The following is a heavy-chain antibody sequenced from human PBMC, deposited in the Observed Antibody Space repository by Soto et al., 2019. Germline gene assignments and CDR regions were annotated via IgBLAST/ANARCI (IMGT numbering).Heavy chain of an antibody. D-gene: IGHD5-12*01. CDR2: VNEHGTDS. CDR1: GFTFSASC. J-gene: IGHJ1*01. CDR3: VSDGDVCSGSDCFRHFKH. V-gene: IGHV3-74*01. Sequence: PGGSLRLSCVASGFTFSASCMHWVRQAPGKGLVWVSRVNEHGTDSNYADSVKGRFLISRDNTKNSLYLQMTNLRAEDTAIYYCVSDGDVCSGSDCFRHFKHWGRGTLVTVSS.